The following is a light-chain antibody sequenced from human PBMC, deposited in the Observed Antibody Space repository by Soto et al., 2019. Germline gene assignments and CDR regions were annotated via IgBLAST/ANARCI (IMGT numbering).Light chain of an antibody. CDR3: SSYTSNSTLV. J-gene: IGLJ1*01. Sequence: QSVLTQPASVSGSPGQSITISCTGTSSDVGSYNCVSWYQHHPGKAPKVMIYEVSNRPSGVSSRFSGSKSGSTASLTISGLQAEDEADYYCSSYTSNSTLVFGTGTKVTVL. CDR2: EVS. V-gene: IGLV2-14*01. CDR1: SSDVGSYNC.